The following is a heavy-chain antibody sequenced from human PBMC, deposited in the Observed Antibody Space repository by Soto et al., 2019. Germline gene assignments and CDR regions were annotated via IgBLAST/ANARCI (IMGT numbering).Heavy chain of an antibody. J-gene: IGHJ3*02. CDR2: MNPNSGNT. CDR1: GYTFTSYD. CDR3: ARADARVLLWFGESSDALDI. D-gene: IGHD3-10*01. V-gene: IGHV1-8*01. Sequence: ASVKVSCKASGYTFTSYDINWVRQATGQGLEWMGWMNPNSGNTGYAQKFQGRVTMTRNTSISTAYMELSSLRSEDTAVYDCARADARVLLWFGESSDALDIWGQGTTVTVSS.